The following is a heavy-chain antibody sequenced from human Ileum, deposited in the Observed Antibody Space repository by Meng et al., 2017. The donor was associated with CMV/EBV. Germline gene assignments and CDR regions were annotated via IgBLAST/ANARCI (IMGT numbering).Heavy chain of an antibody. CDR2: IYYSGST. CDR1: CGSISSSSYY. Sequence: QRRLQESGPGLVTPSETLSLTCTVSCGSISSSSYYWGWIRQPPGKGLEWIGSIYYSGSTYYNPSLKSRVTISVDTSKNQFSLKLSSVTAADTAVYYCARDEAAAGTGIDYWGQGTLVTVSS. J-gene: IGHJ4*02. V-gene: IGHV4-39*07. CDR3: ARDEAAAGTGIDY. D-gene: IGHD6-13*01.